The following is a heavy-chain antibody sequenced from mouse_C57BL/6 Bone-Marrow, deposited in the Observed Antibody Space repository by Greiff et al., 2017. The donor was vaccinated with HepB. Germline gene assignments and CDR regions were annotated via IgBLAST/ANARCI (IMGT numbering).Heavy chain of an antibody. J-gene: IGHJ2*01. Sequence: QVQLQQSGAELVRPGASVTLSCKASGYTFTDYEMHWVKQTPVHGLEWIGAIDPETGGTAYNQKFKGKAILTADKSSSTAYMELRSLTSEDSAVYYGTRPALRLLRSYYFDYWGQGTTLTVSS. CDR3: TRPALRLLRSYYFDY. CDR2: IDPETGGT. CDR1: GYTFTDYE. D-gene: IGHD2-3*01. V-gene: IGHV1-15*01.